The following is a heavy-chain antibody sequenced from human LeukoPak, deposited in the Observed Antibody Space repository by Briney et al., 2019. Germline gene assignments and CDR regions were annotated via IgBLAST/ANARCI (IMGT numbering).Heavy chain of an antibody. CDR3: AKGYLRLVDS. J-gene: IGHJ4*02. V-gene: IGHV3-23*01. Sequence: PGGSLRLSCAVSGFSVNNDAMSWVRQAPGKGLEWVAAISSGGNTYYADSVKGRFTIARDNSKNTLFLQVNSPRVEDTAVYYCAKGYLRLVDSWGQGTLVTVSS. CDR1: GFSVNNDA. D-gene: IGHD5-12*01. CDR2: ISSGGNT.